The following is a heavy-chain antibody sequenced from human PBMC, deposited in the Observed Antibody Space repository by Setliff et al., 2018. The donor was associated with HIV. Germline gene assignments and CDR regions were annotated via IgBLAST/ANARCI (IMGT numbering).Heavy chain of an antibody. D-gene: IGHD5-18*01. V-gene: IGHV3-66*02. CDR1: GFTVSSNY. CDR3: ARDQWGYSYGYYYYYYMDV. J-gene: IGHJ6*03. CDR2: IYSGGST. Sequence: GGSLRLSCAASGFTVSSNYMSWVRQAPGKGLEWVSVIYSGGSTYYADSVKGRFTISRANSKNTLYLQMNSLRAEDTAVYYCARDQWGYSYGYYYYYYMDVWGKGTTVTVSS.